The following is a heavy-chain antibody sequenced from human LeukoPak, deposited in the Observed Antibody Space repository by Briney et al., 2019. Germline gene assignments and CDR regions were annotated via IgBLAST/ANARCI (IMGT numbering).Heavy chain of an antibody. Sequence: SETLSLTCTVSGGSISNSRDYWAWIRQPPGKGLEWIANIYYSGSTYYSPSLKSRVTISVDTSKNQFSLKLSSVTAADTAVYYCASTYYYDSSGSNTYYFDYWGQGTLVTVSS. J-gene: IGHJ4*02. CDR3: ASTYYYDSSGSNTYYFDY. D-gene: IGHD3-22*01. V-gene: IGHV4-39*07. CDR2: IYYSGST. CDR1: GGSISNSRDY.